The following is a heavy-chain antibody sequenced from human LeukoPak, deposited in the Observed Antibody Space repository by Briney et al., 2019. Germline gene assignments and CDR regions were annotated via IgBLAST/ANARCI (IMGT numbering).Heavy chain of an antibody. J-gene: IGHJ4*02. CDR3: ARRFGGGY. D-gene: IGHD3-10*01. Sequence: PSETLSLTCAVYGGSFSGYYWSWIRQAPGKGLEWVSYISSSGSTIYYADSVKGRFTISRDNAKNSLYLQMNSLRAEDTAVYYCARRFGGGYWGQGTLVTVSS. V-gene: IGHV3-11*04. CDR2: ISSSGSTI. CDR1: GGSFSGYY.